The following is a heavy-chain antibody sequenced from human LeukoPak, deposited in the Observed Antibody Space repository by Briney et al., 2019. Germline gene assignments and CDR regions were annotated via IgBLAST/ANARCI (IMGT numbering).Heavy chain of an antibody. CDR2: IKQDGSEK. V-gene: IGHV3-7*01. D-gene: IGHD6-6*01. CDR3: ARDHHLGAPAEDI. Sequence: PGGSLRLSCAASGFTFGIYWMSWVRQAPGKRLEWVANIKQDGSEKFYVDSVKGRFTISRDNAKNSLYLQMNSLRAEDTAVYYCARDHHLGAPAEDIWGQGTMVTVSS. J-gene: IGHJ3*02. CDR1: GFTFGIYW.